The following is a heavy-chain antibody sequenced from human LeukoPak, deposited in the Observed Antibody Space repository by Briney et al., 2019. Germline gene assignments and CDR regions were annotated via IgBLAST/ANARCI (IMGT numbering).Heavy chain of an antibody. CDR1: GYTFTSYY. J-gene: IGHJ4*02. CDR2: INPSGGST. V-gene: IGHV1-46*03. Sequence: GASVKVSCKASGYTFTSYYMHWAPQAPGQGLEWMGIINPSGGSTSYAQKFQGRVTMTRDTSTSTVYMEPSSLRSEDTAVYYCARVDAAHYFDYWGQGTLVTVSS. D-gene: IGHD2-15*01. CDR3: ARVDAAHYFDY.